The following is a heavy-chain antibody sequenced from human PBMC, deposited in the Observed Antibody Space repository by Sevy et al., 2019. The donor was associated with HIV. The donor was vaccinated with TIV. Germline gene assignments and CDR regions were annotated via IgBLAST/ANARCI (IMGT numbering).Heavy chain of an antibody. CDR2: ITDSDSGDLT. J-gene: IGHJ4*02. CDR1: GFTFSSYA. D-gene: IGHD3-9*01. V-gene: IGHV3-23*01. Sequence: GGSLRLSCATSGFTFSSYAMTWVRQAPGKGLEWVSVITDSDSGDLTYDADSVEGRFAISRDNSKNILYLQMNTLRAEDTAVYYCARGRRSDILTGYYYDYWGQGTLVTVSS. CDR3: ARGRRSDILTGYYYDY.